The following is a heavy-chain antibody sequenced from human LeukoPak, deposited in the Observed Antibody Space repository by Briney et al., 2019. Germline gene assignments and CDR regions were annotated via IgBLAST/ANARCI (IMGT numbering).Heavy chain of an antibody. D-gene: IGHD6-19*01. CDR1: GFTFSSYG. V-gene: IGHV3-33*01. J-gene: IGHJ6*02. CDR2: IWYDGSNK. CDR3: ARERWLVRYYYYYGMDV. Sequence: GSLRLSCAASGFTFSSYGMHWVRQAPGKGLEWVAVIWYDGSNKYYADSVKGRFTISRDNSKNTLYLQMNSLRAEDTAVYYCARERWLVRYYYYYGMDVWGQGTTVTVSS.